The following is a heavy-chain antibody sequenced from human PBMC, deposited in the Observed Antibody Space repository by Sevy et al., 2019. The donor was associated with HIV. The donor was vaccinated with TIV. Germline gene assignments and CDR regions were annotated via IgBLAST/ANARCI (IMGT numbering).Heavy chain of an antibody. CDR2: IYWDDDK. J-gene: IGHJ4*02. CDR3: ARFNYGDYTAYFDF. CDR1: GFSLSTSGVG. V-gene: IGHV2-5*02. D-gene: IGHD4-17*01. Sequence: SGPTLVKPTQTLTLTCTFSGFSLSTSGVGVGWIRQPPGKALEWLTLIYWDDDKRYSPSLKSGLTITKDASKCQVVLTMTNMDAVDTATYFCARFNYGDYTAYFDFWGQGTLVTVSS.